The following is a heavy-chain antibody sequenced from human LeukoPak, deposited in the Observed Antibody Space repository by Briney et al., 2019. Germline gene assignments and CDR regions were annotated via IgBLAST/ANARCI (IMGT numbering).Heavy chain of an antibody. CDR2: ISYDGSNK. V-gene: IGHV3-30-3*01. J-gene: IGHJ4*02. CDR3: ARDYGDYIFDY. CDR1: GYTFTSYA. D-gene: IGHD4-17*01. Sequence: SCKASGYTFTSYAMHWVRQAPGKGLEWVAVISYDGSNKYYADSVKGRFTISRDNSKNTLYLQMNSLRAEDTAVYYCARDYGDYIFDYWGQGTLVTVSS.